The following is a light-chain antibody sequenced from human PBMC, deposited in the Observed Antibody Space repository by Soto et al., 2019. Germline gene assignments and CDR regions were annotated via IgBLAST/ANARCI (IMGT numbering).Light chain of an antibody. Sequence: QSVLTQPPSASGNPGQRLTISCSGSTSNILRNYVYWYQQHPGKAPKLMIYEVNKRPSGVPDRFSGSKSGNMASLTVSGLQAEDEADYYCSSYAGSSNVFGTGTKVTVL. V-gene: IGLV2-8*01. J-gene: IGLJ1*01. CDR3: SSYAGSSNV. CDR1: TSNILRNY. CDR2: EVN.